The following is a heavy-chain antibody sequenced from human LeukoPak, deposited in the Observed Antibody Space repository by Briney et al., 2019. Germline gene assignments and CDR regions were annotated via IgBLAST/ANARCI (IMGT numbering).Heavy chain of an antibody. Sequence: SVKVSCKASGGSLSTYAINWVRQVPGRGLEWMGGIIPFYSATDYAQKLQGRVTITADESTSTAYMELSSLRSEDTAVYYCARKGYYYDSSGSYYFDYWGQGTLVTVSS. CDR2: IIPFYSAT. CDR3: ARKGYYYDSSGSYYFDY. CDR1: GGSLSTYA. D-gene: IGHD3-22*01. V-gene: IGHV1-69*13. J-gene: IGHJ4*02.